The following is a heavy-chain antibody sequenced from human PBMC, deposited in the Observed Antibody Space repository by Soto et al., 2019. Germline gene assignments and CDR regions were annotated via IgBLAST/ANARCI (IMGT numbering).Heavy chain of an antibody. V-gene: IGHV1-24*01. CDR2: FDPEDGET. CDR1: GYTLTELS. J-gene: IGHJ4*02. Sequence: GASVKVSCKVSGYTLTELSMHWVRQAPGKGLEWMGGFDPEDGETIYAQKFQGRVTMTEDTSTDTAYMELSSLRSEDTAVYYCATDVYGDYAFDYWGQGTLVTVSS. D-gene: IGHD4-17*01. CDR3: ATDVYGDYAFDY.